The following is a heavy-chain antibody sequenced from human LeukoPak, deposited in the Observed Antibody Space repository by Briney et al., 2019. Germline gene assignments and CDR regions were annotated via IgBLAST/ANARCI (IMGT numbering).Heavy chain of an antibody. J-gene: IGHJ4*02. D-gene: IGHD1-26*01. CDR2: ISGSGGST. Sequence: PGGSLRLSCAASGFTFSSYAMSLVRQAPGKGLEWVSAISGSGGSTYYADSVKGRFTISRDNSKNTLNLQMNSLRAEDTAVYYCAKDRMVGTGEYYFDYWGQGTLVTVSS. V-gene: IGHV3-23*01. CDR3: AKDRMVGTGEYYFDY. CDR1: GFTFSSYA.